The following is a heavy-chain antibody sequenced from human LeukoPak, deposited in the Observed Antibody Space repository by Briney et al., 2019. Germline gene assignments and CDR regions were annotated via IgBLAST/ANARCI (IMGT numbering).Heavy chain of an antibody. CDR2: LVYDEGS. V-gene: IGHV3-33*05. J-gene: IGHJ4*02. D-gene: IGHD6-19*01. CDR3: ARDLSAAFDF. Sequence: GRTLRLSCAASGFPFSSYGMHWVRQAPGKGLEWVARLVYDEGSGYANSVKGRFSISRDNSKNTLFLDMSDLRVEDTAVYYCARDLSAAFDFWGQGVLVTVSS. CDR1: GFPFSSYG.